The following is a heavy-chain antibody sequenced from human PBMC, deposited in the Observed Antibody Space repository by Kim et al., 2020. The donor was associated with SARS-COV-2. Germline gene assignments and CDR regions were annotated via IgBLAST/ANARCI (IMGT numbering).Heavy chain of an antibody. V-gene: IGHV4-59*01. CDR3: ARVNRDVVGPDWFDP. Sequence: SETLSLTCTVSGGSISSYYWSWIRQPPGKGLEWIGYIYYSGSTNYNPSLKSRVTISVDTSKNQFSLKLSSVTAADTAVYYCARVNRDVVGPDWFDPWGQGTLVTVSS. CDR2: IYYSGST. CDR1: GGSISSYY. D-gene: IGHD2-2*01. J-gene: IGHJ5*02.